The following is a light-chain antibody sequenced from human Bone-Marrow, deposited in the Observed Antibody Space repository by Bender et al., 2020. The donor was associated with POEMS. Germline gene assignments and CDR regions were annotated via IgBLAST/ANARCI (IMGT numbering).Light chain of an antibody. CDR3: QARDYNTVV. CDR2: DDS. V-gene: IGLV3-21*02. J-gene: IGLJ2*01. Sequence: SYVLTQPPSVSVAPGQTATITCGGNNIESKSVHWYQQKPGQAPVLVVYDDSDRPSGIPERFSGSNSGNTATLTISRVEAGDEADYFCQARDYNTVVFGGGTKLTVL. CDR1: NIESKS.